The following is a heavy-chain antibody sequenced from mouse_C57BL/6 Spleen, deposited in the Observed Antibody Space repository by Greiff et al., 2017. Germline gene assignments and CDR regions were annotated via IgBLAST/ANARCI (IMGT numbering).Heavy chain of an antibody. V-gene: IGHV1-69*01. J-gene: IGHJ1*03. CDR1: GYTFTSYW. CDR3: ARGAPSWYFDV. CDR2: IDPSDSYT. Sequence: QVQLQQPGAEFVMPGASVKLSCKASGYTFTSYWMHWVKQSPGQGLEWIGDIDPSDSYTNYNQKFKGKSTLTVDKSTSTAYMQLSSLTSEDSAVYYCARGAPSWYFDVWGTGTTVTVSA.